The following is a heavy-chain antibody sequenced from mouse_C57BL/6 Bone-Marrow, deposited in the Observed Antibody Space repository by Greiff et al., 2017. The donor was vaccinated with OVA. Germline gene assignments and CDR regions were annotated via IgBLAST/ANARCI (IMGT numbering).Heavy chain of an antibody. CDR2: IDPSDSYT. V-gene: IGHV1-59*01. D-gene: IGHD2-14*01. Sequence: QVQLQQSGAELVRPGTSVKLSCKASGYTFTSYWMHWVKQRPGQGLEWIGVIDPSDSYTNYNQKFKGKATLTVDTSSSTAYMQLSSLTSEDSAVYYCARRYGPYFDYWGQGTTLTVSS. CDR1: GYTFTSYW. CDR3: ARRYGPYFDY. J-gene: IGHJ2*01.